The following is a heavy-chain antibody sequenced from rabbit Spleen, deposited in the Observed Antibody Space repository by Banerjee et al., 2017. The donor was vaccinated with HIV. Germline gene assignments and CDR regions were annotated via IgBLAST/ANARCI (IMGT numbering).Heavy chain of an antibody. V-gene: IGHV1S7*01. Sequence: QSLEESGGGLVKPGASLTLTCTASGFSISSYYMNWVRQAPGKGLEWIGDIYPVFGITNYANSVKGRFTISSDNAQNTVDLQMNSLTAADTATYFCARNYNSAWDLWGPGTLVTVS. CDR1: GFSISSYY. J-gene: IGHJ4*01. D-gene: IGHD4-1*01. CDR3: ARNYNSAWDL. CDR2: IYPVFGIT.